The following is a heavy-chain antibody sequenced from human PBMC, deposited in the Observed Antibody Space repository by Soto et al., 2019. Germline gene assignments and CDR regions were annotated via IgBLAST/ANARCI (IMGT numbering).Heavy chain of an antibody. CDR3: ATTGIAARPGVGFDY. J-gene: IGHJ4*02. D-gene: IGHD6-6*01. CDR1: GGTFSSYA. Sequence: SVKVSCKASGGTFSSYAISWVRQAPGQGLEWMGGIIPIFGTANYAQKFQGRVTITADESTSTAYMELSSLRSEDTAVYYCATTGIAARPGVGFDYWGQGTLVTVSS. V-gene: IGHV1-69*13. CDR2: IIPIFGTA.